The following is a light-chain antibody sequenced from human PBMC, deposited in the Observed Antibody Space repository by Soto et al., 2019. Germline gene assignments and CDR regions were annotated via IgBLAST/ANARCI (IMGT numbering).Light chain of an antibody. V-gene: IGKV3-20*01. CDR3: RLHLSSPWT. CDR1: QSVSSTY. CDR2: GAS. J-gene: IGKJ5*01. Sequence: ERRTRSWRSSQSVSSTYLAWYQQNPGQAPRLLIYGASSRATGIPDRFSGSGSGTDFTLSIFSLEPEDFPAYSCRLHLSSPWTFG.